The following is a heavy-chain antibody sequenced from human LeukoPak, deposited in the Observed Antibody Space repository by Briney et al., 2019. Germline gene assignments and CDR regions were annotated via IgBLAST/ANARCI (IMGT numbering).Heavy chain of an antibody. V-gene: IGHV3-74*01. CDR3: ARGVAVAHDY. Sequence: GGSLRLSCVASGFTFSRYWMHWVRQAPGKGLVWVSLINSDGSSTTYADSVKGRFTISRDNAKNTLYLQMNSLRAEDAAVYYCARGVAVAHDYWGQGTLVTVSS. J-gene: IGHJ4*02. CDR1: GFTFSRYW. D-gene: IGHD4-23*01. CDR2: INSDGSST.